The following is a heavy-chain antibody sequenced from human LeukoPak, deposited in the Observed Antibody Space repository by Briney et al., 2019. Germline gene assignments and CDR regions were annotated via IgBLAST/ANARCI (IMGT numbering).Heavy chain of an antibody. Sequence: GGSLRLSCAASGFTFSSYWMSWVRQAPGKGLEWVSGISGSGGSTYYADSVKGRFTISRDNSKNTLYLQMNSLRAEDTAVYYCAKDRQVRGVIITPPFDYWGQGTLVTVSS. D-gene: IGHD3-10*01. V-gene: IGHV3-23*01. CDR1: GFTFSSYW. CDR2: ISGSGGST. J-gene: IGHJ4*02. CDR3: AKDRQVRGVIITPPFDY.